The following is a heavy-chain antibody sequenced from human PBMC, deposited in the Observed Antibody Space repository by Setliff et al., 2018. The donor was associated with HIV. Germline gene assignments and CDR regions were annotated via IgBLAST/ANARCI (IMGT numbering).Heavy chain of an antibody. D-gene: IGHD3-10*01. CDR3: ASGKGVRGVIITGGLDV. J-gene: IGHJ6*04. V-gene: IGHV1-2*02. Sequence: ASVKVSCKASGYTFTYYYMHWVRQAPGQGLEWMGWIKPNNGDTNYAQTFQGRVTMTRDTSISTAYMELSSLNSDATAVSYCASGKGVRGVIITGGLDVWGKGTTVTVSS. CDR1: GYTFTYYY. CDR2: IKPNNGDT.